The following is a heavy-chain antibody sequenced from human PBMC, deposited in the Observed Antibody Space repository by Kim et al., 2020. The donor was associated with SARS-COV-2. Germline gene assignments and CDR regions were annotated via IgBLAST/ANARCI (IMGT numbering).Heavy chain of an antibody. J-gene: IGHJ6*01. Sequence: GGSLRRSCAASGFTFSSYGMHWVRQAPGKGLEWVSVIWYDGSNKDYADSVKGRFTISRDNSKTTLYLQMNSLRAEDTAVYYCAKEYSSSWGYYYGMDVWG. CDR2: IWYDGSNK. CDR1: GFTFSSYG. V-gene: IGHV3-33*06. CDR3: AKEYSSSWGYYYGMDV. D-gene: IGHD6-13*01.